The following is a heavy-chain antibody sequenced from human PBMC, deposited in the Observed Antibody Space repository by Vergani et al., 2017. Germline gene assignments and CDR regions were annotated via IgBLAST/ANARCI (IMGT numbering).Heavy chain of an antibody. J-gene: IGHJ6*02. CDR2: MSSGDSI. Sequence: VQLQESGPGLVKPPGTLSLTCAVSGDSISSNNCWTWVRQPPGKGLEWISYMSSGDSIYYADSVKGRFTVSRDNTKNTLYLQMNSLRAEDTAVYYCARETDTGSSVSYNYYAMDVWGQGTTVSVSS. V-gene: IGHV3-69-1*02. CDR1: GDSISSNNC. D-gene: IGHD3-9*01. CDR3: ARETDTGSSVSYNYYAMDV.